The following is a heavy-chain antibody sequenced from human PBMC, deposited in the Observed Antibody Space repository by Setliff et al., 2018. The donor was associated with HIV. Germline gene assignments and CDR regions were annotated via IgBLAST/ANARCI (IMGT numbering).Heavy chain of an antibody. J-gene: IGHJ4*02. CDR1: GFTFNNYW. V-gene: IGHV3-33*03. Sequence: TGGSLRLSCATSGFTFNNYWMHWVRQSPRMGLVWVSRVSNKYYADSVKGRFTISRDNSKNTLYLQMNSLRGEDTALYYCAKDLGHNSPYYFDSWGQGTLVTVSS. CDR2: VSNK. CDR3: AKDLGHNSPYYFDS. D-gene: IGHD3-16*01.